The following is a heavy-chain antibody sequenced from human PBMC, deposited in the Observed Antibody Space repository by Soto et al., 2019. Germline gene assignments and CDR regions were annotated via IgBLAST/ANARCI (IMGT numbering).Heavy chain of an antibody. Sequence: ASVKVSCKASGYTFTSYDINWVRQATGQGLEWMGWMNPNSGNTGYAQKFQGRVTMTRNTSISTAYMELSSLRSEDTAVYYCAGGSGYYDFWSGYFNWFDPWGQGTLVTVSS. CDR1: GYTFTSYD. V-gene: IGHV1-8*01. CDR3: AGGSGYYDFWSGYFNWFDP. D-gene: IGHD3-3*01. CDR2: MNPNSGNT. J-gene: IGHJ5*02.